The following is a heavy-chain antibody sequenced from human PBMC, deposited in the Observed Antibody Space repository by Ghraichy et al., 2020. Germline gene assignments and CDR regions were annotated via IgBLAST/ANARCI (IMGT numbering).Heavy chain of an antibody. D-gene: IGHD6-13*01. V-gene: IGHV1-8*01. CDR1: GYTFTSYD. J-gene: IGHJ6*03. CDR2: MNPNSGNT. CDR3: ARVSYSSSWQTIPDYYYYYMDV. Sequence: ASVKVSCKASGYTFTSYDINWVRQATGQGLEWMGWMNPNSGNTGYAQKFQGRVTMTRNTSISTAYMELSSLRSEDTAVYYCARVSYSSSWQTIPDYYYYYMDVWGKGTTVTVSS.